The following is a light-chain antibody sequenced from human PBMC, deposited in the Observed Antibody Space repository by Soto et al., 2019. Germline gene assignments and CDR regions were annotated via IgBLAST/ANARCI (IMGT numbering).Light chain of an antibody. V-gene: IGLV1-40*01. CDR3: QSYDSSLSGV. CDR1: SSNIGAGYD. Sequence: QSVLTQPPSVSGAPGQRVTISCTGSSSNIGAGYDVHWYQQLPGTAPKLLIYGNSNRPSGVPDRFSGSKSGTSASLAITGLQAEDEADYDCQSYDSSLSGVFVGGTKVTVL. CDR2: GNS. J-gene: IGLJ2*01.